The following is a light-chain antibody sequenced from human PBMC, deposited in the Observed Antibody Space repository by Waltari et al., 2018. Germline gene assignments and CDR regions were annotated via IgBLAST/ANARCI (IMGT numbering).Light chain of an antibody. V-gene: IGKV4-1*01. J-gene: IGKJ4*01. Sequence: DIVMTQSPASLAVSLGERATLSCQSSQSLLSRSNNYNYLAWYQQKPGQPPKLLIYWASTRESGVPDRFSGSGSGTDFTLTINSLQAADVAVYYCQQYYSTPLTFGGGTKVEIK. CDR3: QQYYSTPLT. CDR1: QSLLSRSNNYNY. CDR2: WAS.